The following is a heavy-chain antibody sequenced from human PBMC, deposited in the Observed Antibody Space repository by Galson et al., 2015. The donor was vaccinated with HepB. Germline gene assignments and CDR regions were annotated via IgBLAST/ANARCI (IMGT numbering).Heavy chain of an antibody. D-gene: IGHD3-16*01. CDR2: IRYDGSNK. CDR1: GFTFSTYG. Sequence: SLRLSCAASGFTFSTYGMHWVRQAPGKGLEWVAFIRYDGSNKYYADFVKGRFTISRDNSKNTLYLQVSSLRAEDAAVYYCANLGAVPKEWYYYYYYGMDVWGQGTTVTVSS. CDR3: ANLGAVPKEWYYYYYYGMDV. J-gene: IGHJ6*02. V-gene: IGHV3-30*02.